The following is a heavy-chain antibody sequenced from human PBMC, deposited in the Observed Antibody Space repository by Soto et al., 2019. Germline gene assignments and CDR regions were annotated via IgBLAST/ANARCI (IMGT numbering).Heavy chain of an antibody. CDR2: IIPLFGTT. CDR1: GGTFGSYA. J-gene: IGHJ6*02. Sequence: SVKVSCKASGGTFGSYAIDWVRQAPGQGLEWMGGIIPLFGTTNYAQKLQGRVKLTADESTRTAYMELSTLTSEDTAVYYCTRGIVTGSEYNYYYYGMDVWGQGTTVTVSS. CDR3: TRGIVTGSEYNYYYYGMDV. D-gene: IGHD1-1*01. V-gene: IGHV1-69*13.